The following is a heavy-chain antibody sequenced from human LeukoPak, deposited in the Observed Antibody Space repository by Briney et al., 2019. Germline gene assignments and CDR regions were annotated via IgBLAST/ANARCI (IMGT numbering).Heavy chain of an antibody. Sequence: SETLSLTCAVYGGSFSGYYWNWIRQPPGKGLEWIGEINHSGSTNYNPSLKSRVTISVDTSKNQFSLKLSSVTAADTAVYYCARGDYGDYWGQGTLVTVSS. V-gene: IGHV4-34*01. J-gene: IGHJ4*02. CDR1: GGSFSGYY. CDR2: INHSGST. CDR3: ARGDYGDY.